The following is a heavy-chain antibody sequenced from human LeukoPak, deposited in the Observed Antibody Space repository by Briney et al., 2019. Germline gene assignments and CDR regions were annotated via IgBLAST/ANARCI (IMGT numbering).Heavy chain of an antibody. J-gene: IGHJ6*02. CDR1: GFTFSSYS. CDR3: AREYNWNPDDYYGMDV. D-gene: IGHD1-20*01. V-gene: IGHV3-21*01. CDR2: ISSSSSYI. Sequence: GGSLRLSCAASGFTFSSYSMNWVRQAPGKGLEWVSSISSSSSYIYYADSVKGRFTISRDNAKNSLYLQMNSLRAEDTAVYYCAREYNWNPDDYYGMDVWAKGPRSPSP.